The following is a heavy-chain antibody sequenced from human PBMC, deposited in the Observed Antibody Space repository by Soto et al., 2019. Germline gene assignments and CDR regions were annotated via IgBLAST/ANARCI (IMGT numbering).Heavy chain of an antibody. CDR1: GFTFSNAW. CDR3: SAFWSGLLYYFDY. V-gene: IGHV3-15*07. J-gene: IGHJ4*02. Sequence: GGSLRLSCAASGFTFSNAWMNWVRQAPGKGLEWVGRIKSKTDGGTKDYPAPVKGRFTISRDDSKNTLYLQMNSLKTEDTAVYYCSAFWSGLLYYFDYWGQGTLVTVSS. D-gene: IGHD3-3*01. CDR2: IKSKTDGGTK.